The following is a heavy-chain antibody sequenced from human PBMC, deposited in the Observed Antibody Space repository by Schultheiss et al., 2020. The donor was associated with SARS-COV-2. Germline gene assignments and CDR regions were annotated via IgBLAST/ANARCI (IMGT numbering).Heavy chain of an antibody. V-gene: IGHV3-30*19. CDR3: ARGVESGWYGLPVY. D-gene: IGHD6-19*01. CDR1: GFTFSSYG. CDR2: ISYDGSNK. Sequence: GGSLRLSCAASGFTFSSYGMHWVRQAPGKGLEWVAVISYDGSNKYYADSVKGRFTNSRVNSKNTLYVRVNSLMFEDTAVYYCARGVESGWYGLPVYWGQGTMVTVSS. J-gene: IGHJ4*02.